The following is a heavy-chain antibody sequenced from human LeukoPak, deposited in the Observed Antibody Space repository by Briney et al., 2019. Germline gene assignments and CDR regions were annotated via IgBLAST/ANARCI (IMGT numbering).Heavy chain of an antibody. CDR3: ARDFRTTIAQVCDY. CDR1: GFTFIHHG. J-gene: IGHJ4*02. D-gene: IGHD1-7*01. V-gene: IGHV3-30*02. CDR2: TPNDGTNK. Sequence: PGGSLTLSCAASGFTFIHHGIHWVRQAPGKGLEWLAFTPNDGTNKHYADSVKGRFTISRDNTKHTVWLQMNSLRVEDAAVDYCARDFRTTIAQVCDYWGQGTLVTVSA.